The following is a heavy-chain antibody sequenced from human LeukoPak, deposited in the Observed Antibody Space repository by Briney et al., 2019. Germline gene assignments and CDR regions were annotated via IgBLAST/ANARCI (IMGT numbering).Heavy chain of an antibody. CDR2: IYYTGST. Sequence: SETLSLTCTVSGGSISSSSYYWGWIRQPPGKGLEWIGSIYYTGSTYYNPSLKSRVTISVDTSKNQFSLKLSSVTAADTAVYYCARGITMVRGSYYYYMDVWGKGTTVTISS. J-gene: IGHJ6*03. V-gene: IGHV4-39*07. CDR3: ARGITMVRGSYYYYMDV. CDR1: GGSISSSSYY. D-gene: IGHD3-10*01.